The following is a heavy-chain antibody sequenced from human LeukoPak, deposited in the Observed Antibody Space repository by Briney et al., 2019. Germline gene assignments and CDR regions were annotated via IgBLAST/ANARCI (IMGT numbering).Heavy chain of an antibody. D-gene: IGHD6-13*01. Sequence: ASVKVSCKASGYIFTGYYMHWVRQAPGQGLEWMGWISAYNGNTNYAQKLQGRVTMTTDTSTSTAYMELRSLRSDDTAVYYCARDVLAAAGPFDYWGQGTLVTVSS. CDR2: ISAYNGNT. CDR3: ARDVLAAAGPFDY. V-gene: IGHV1-18*04. CDR1: GYIFTGYY. J-gene: IGHJ4*02.